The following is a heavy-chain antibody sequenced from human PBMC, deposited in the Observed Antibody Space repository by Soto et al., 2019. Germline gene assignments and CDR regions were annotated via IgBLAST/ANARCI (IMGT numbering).Heavy chain of an antibody. CDR3: AKDLSGYYVSPDY. CDR1: GFTFSSYA. V-gene: IGHV3-9*01. J-gene: IGHJ4*02. Sequence: PVGSLRLSCAASGFTFSSYAMHWVRQAPGKGLEWVSGISWNSGSIGYADSVKGRFTISRDNAKNSLYLQMNSLRAEDTALYYCAKDLSGYYVSPDYWGQGTLVTVSS. CDR2: ISWNSGSI. D-gene: IGHD3-22*01.